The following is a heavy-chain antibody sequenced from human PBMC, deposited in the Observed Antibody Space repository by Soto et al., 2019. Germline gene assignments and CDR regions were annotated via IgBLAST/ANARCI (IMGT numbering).Heavy chain of an antibody. D-gene: IGHD1-26*01. V-gene: IGHV4-59*12. Sequence: QVQLQESGPGLVKPSETLSLTCTVSRGSNRAYYWSWIRQAPGKGLEWLGYIFYSGNTKYNPFLTSRVSISVHPSTNQFSLKLPSVTAADTAVYYCAREGGGYRFDYWGQGILVTVSS. CDR1: RGSNRAYY. CDR3: AREGGGYRFDY. J-gene: IGHJ4*02. CDR2: IFYSGNT.